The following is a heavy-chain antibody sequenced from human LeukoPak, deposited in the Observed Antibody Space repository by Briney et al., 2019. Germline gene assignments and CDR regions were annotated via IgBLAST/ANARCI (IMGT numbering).Heavy chain of an antibody. CDR2: IYPGDSDT. Sequence: GESLKISCKGSGYSFTSYWIGWVRQMPGKGPEWMGIIYPGDSDTRYSPSFQGQVTISADKSISTAYLQWSSLKASDTAMYYCARTPWHDSSGYYNAFDIWGQGTMVTVSS. CDR3: ARTPWHDSSGYYNAFDI. D-gene: IGHD3-22*01. CDR1: GYSFTSYW. V-gene: IGHV5-51*01. J-gene: IGHJ3*02.